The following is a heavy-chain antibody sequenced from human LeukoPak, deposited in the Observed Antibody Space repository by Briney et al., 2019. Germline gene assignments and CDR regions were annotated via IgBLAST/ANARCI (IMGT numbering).Heavy chain of an antibody. V-gene: IGHV1-2*02. CDR2: INPNSGDT. CDR3: ARTYCGGDCYSSPLDY. CDR1: GYTFTGSY. J-gene: IGHJ4*02. Sequence: GASVKVSCKASGYTFTGSYMHWVRQAHGQGLEWMGWINPNSGDTNYAQKLQGRVTMTTDTSTSTAYMELRSLRSDDTAVYYCARTYCGGDCYSSPLDYWGQGTLVTVSS. D-gene: IGHD2-21*02.